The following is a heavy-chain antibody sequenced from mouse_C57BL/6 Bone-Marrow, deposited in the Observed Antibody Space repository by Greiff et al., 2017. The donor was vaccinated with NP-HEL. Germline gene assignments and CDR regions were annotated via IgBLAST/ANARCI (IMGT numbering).Heavy chain of an antibody. CDR2: ISYDGSN. CDR1: GYSITSGYY. V-gene: IGHV3-6*01. Sequence: ESGPGLVKPSQSLSLTCSVTGYSITSGYYWNWIRQFPGNKLEWMGYISYDGSNNYNPSLKNRISITRDTSKNQFFLKLNSVTTEDTATYYCASPNYVGFAYWGQGTLVTVSA. J-gene: IGHJ3*01. CDR3: ASPNYVGFAY. D-gene: IGHD1-1*01.